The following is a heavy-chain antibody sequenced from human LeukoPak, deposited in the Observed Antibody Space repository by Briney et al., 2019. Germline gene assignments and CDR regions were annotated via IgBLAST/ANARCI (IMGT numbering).Heavy chain of an antibody. J-gene: IGHJ5*02. CDR1: GYTFTSYG. Sequence: ASVKVSCKASGYTFTSYGISWVRLAPGQGLEWMGWISAYNGNTNYAQKLQGRVTMTTDTSTSTAYMELRSLRSDDTAVYYCARGGYCSGGSCPEENWFDPWGQGTLVTVSS. V-gene: IGHV1-18*01. CDR2: ISAYNGNT. D-gene: IGHD2-15*01. CDR3: ARGGYCSGGSCPEENWFDP.